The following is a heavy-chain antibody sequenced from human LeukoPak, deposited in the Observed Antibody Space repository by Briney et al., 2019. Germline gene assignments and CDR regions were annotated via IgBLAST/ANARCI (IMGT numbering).Heavy chain of an antibody. Sequence: SETLSLTCTASGGSISSISYYWGWIRQPPGQGLEWIGTIPYSGNAYYSPSLKRRVTISVDTSKNQFSLKVSSVTAGDTAVYYCARYPYSGISGWQAFDYWGQGTLVTVSS. D-gene: IGHD6-19*01. J-gene: IGHJ4*02. CDR2: IPYSGNA. V-gene: IGHV4-39*01. CDR3: ARYPYSGISGWQAFDY. CDR1: GGSISSISYY.